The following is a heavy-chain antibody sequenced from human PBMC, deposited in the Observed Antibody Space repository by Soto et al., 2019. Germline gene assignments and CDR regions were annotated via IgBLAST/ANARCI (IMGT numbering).Heavy chain of an antibody. J-gene: IGHJ4*02. CDR2: ISGSGGST. CDR3: AKSHAPLWFGELDY. CDR1: GFTFSSYA. Sequence: GGSLRLSCAASGFTFSSYAMSWVRQAPGKGLEWVSAISGSGGSTYYADSVKGRFTISRDNSKNTLYLQMNSLRAEDTAVYYCAKSHAPLWFGELDYWGQGTLVTVSS. V-gene: IGHV3-23*01. D-gene: IGHD3-10*01.